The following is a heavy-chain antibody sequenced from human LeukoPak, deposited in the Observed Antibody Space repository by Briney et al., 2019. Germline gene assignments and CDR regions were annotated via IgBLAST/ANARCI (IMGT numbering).Heavy chain of an antibody. CDR2: INHDGST. CDR3: ARPIPVSKYSSSGDAFDI. Sequence: SETPSLTCAVYGVSLSGYYWSWIRQPPGKGLEWIGEINHDGSTTYNPSLKSRVTISVDTSKNQFSLKLSSVTAADTAVYYCARPIPVSKYSSSGDAFDIWGQGTMVTVSS. V-gene: IGHV4-34*01. J-gene: IGHJ3*02. CDR1: GVSLSGYY. D-gene: IGHD6-6*01.